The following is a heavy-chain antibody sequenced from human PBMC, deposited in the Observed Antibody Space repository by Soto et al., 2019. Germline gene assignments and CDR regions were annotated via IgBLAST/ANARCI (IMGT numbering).Heavy chain of an antibody. V-gene: IGHV3-23*01. CDR1: GFTFSRYA. CDR3: AKEIGQLGSIDY. D-gene: IGHD5-18*01. Sequence: EVQLLESGGGLVQPGGSLRLSCAASGFTFSRYAMSWVRQAPGKGLEWVSAISGSGGSTYYADSVKGRFTNSRDNSKNTLYLQMNSLRAEDTAVYYCAKEIGQLGSIDYWGQGTLVTVSS. J-gene: IGHJ4*02. CDR2: ISGSGGST.